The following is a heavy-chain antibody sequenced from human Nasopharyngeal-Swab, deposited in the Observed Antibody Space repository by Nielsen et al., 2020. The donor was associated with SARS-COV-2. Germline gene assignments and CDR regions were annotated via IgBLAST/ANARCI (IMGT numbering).Heavy chain of an antibody. CDR1: GYRFTNYW. CDR3: ARRDSSSWYGVGAFDI. V-gene: IGHV5-51*01. D-gene: IGHD6-13*01. Sequence: GGSLRLSCKGSGYRFTNYWTGWVRQMPGKGLEWMGILYPGDSDTRYSPSFQGQVTISADKSITTAYLQWDSLMASDTAMYYCARRDSSSWYGVGAFDIWGQGTMVTVSS. J-gene: IGHJ3*02. CDR2: LYPGDSDT.